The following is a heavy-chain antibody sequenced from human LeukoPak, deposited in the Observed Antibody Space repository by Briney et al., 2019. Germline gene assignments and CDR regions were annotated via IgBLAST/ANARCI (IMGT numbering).Heavy chain of an antibody. D-gene: IGHD6-19*01. CDR1: GFTFSNYG. V-gene: IGHV3-21*01. CDR3: ARSIAVTLPDY. J-gene: IGHJ4*02. Sequence: GGSLRLSCAASGFTFSNYGMHWVRQAPGKGLEWVSAISSNSLFKKYADSVKGRFTISRDNAKNSLYLQMNSLRAEDTAVYYCARSIAVTLPDYWGQGTLVTVSS. CDR2: ISSNSLFK.